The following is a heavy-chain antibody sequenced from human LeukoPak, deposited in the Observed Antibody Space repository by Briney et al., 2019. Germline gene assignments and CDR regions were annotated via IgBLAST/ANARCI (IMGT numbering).Heavy chain of an antibody. J-gene: IGHJ3*02. V-gene: IGHV3-33*08. CDR2: IWYDGSNK. CDR1: GFTFSNAW. CDR3: ARGGDYYDSSGYQDAFDI. Sequence: GGSLRLSCAASGFTFSNAWMGWVRQAPGKGLEWVAVIWYDGSNKYYADSVKGRFTISRDNSKNTLYLQMNSLRAEDTAVYYCARGGDYYDSSGYQDAFDIWGQGTMVTVSS. D-gene: IGHD3-22*01.